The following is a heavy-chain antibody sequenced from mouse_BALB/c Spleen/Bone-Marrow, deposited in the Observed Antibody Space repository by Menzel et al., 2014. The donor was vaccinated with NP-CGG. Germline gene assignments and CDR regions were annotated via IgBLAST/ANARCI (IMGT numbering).Heavy chain of an antibody. V-gene: IGHV4-1*02. D-gene: IGHD2-13*01. CDR2: INPESSTI. CDR3: ACLGDYGCFVY. Sequence: EVKLEESGGGLVQPGGSLKLSCAASGYDFRRYWMSWARQAPGKGLEWIGEINPESSTIDYTPSLKDKFIISRDNAKNTLSLQMSKVRSEHTALYYWACLGDYGCFVYWGQGTTLTVSS. CDR1: GYDFRRYW. J-gene: IGHJ2*01.